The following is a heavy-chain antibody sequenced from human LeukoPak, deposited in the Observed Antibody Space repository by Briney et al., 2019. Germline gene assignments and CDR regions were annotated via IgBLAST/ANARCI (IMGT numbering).Heavy chain of an antibody. CDR2: ISGSADGT. CDR3: ARDRSSFSMDV. D-gene: IGHD2/OR15-2a*01. Sequence: SGGSLRLSCAASGFTFRTYTMNWIRQAPGEGLQWVSAISGSADGTYYSDSVKGRFTISRDNSNNTLYLQMHSLRVEDTAIYYCARDRSSFSMDVWGKGTTVTVSS. J-gene: IGHJ6*04. V-gene: IGHV3-23*01. CDR1: GFTFRTYT.